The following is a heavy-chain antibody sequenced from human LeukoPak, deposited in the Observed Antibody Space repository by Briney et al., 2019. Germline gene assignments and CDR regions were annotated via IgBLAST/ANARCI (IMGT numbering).Heavy chain of an antibody. V-gene: IGHV3-23*01. CDR2: MSGSSAGGTT. D-gene: IGHD2-8*02. CDR1: GFTFSSYA. Sequence: GGSLRLSCAASGFTFSSYAMSWVRQAPGKRLEWVSTMSGSSAGGTTYYTDSVKGRFTISRDNFKNTLSLQMNSLRADDTAVYYCVKATLVSCTGDTCYPFDYWGQGILVTVSS. J-gene: IGHJ4*02. CDR3: VKATLVSCTGDTCYPFDY.